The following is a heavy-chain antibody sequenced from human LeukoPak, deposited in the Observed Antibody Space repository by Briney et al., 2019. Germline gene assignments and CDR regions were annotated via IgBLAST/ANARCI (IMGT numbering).Heavy chain of an antibody. D-gene: IGHD3-10*02. CDR1: GFTFSDYY. CDR3: AELGITMIGGV. V-gene: IGHV3-11*04. CDR2: TSSSGSTI. J-gene: IGHJ6*04. Sequence: PGGSLRLSCAASGFTFSDYYMSWVRQAPGEGLGWVSYTSSSGSTIYHADSVKGRFTISRDNAKNSLYLQMNSLRAEDTAVYYCAELGITMIGGVWGKGTTVTISS.